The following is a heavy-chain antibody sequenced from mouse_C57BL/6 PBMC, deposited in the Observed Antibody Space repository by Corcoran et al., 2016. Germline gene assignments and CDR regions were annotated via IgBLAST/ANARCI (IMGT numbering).Heavy chain of an antibody. CDR3: ARTVAGAMDY. D-gene: IGHD1-1*01. V-gene: IGHV1-26*01. J-gene: IGHJ4*01. CDR1: GYTFTDYY. CDR2: INPNNGGT. Sequence: EVQLQQSGPELVKPGASVKISCKASGYTFTDYYMNWVKQSHGKSLEWIGDINPNNGGTSYNQKFKGKATLTVDKSSSTAYMELRSLTSEDSAVYYCARTVAGAMDYWGQGTSVTVSS.